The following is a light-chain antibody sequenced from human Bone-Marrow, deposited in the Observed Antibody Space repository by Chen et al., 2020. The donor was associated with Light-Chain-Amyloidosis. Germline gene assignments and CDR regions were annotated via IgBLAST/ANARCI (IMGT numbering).Light chain of an antibody. Sequence: QLVLTQSPSASASLGASVKLTCTLSSGHSSYAIAWHQQHPAKGPRYLMKLNSDGSHTKGDGIPDRFSGSSSGAERYLTISSLQSEDEADYYCQTWDTGMWVFGGGTKLTVL. J-gene: IGLJ3*02. V-gene: IGLV4-69*01. CDR3: QTWDTGMWV. CDR1: SGHSSYA. CDR2: LNSDGSH.